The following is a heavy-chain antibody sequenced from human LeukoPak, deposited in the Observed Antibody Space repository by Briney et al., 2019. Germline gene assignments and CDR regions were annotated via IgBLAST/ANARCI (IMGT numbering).Heavy chain of an antibody. J-gene: IGHJ4*01. V-gene: IGHV3-15*01. CDR1: GFTFTNAW. CDR3: ATDTKDMLTTIGALDF. D-gene: IGHD5-12*01. CDR2: VKSKTDGGTT. Sequence: GWSLRPSCAATGFTFTNAWMTSVRQAPRKGLEWDGRVKSKTDGGTTDYAALVKGRFTISSDDSKNTLYLQMNSLTTEDTAVYYCATDTKDMLTTIGALDFWGQGTLVTVSS.